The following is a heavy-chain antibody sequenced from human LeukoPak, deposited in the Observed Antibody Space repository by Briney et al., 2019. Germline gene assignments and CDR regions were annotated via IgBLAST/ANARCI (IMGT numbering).Heavy chain of an antibody. CDR1: GYTFTDYY. V-gene: IGHV1-69-2*01. J-gene: IGHJ6*03. Sequence: ASVKISCKVSGYTFTDYYMHWVQQAPGKGLEWMGLVDPEDGETIYAEKFQGRVTITADTSTDTAYMELSSLRSEDTAVYYCATDVHIVVVPAARFNYYYYYMDVWGRGTTVTVSS. D-gene: IGHD2-2*01. CDR2: VDPEDGET. CDR3: ATDVHIVVVPAARFNYYYYYMDV.